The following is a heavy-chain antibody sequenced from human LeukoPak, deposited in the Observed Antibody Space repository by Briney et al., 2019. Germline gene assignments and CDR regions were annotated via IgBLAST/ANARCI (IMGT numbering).Heavy chain of an antibody. V-gene: IGHV3-21*01. CDR1: GFTFSSST. D-gene: IGHD2/OR15-2a*01. J-gene: IGHJ3*02. Sequence: GGSLRLSCAASGFTFSSSTMTWVRQSPGKGLEWVSSISSSSTYIYYADSVKGRFITTRNNAKNSLYLQMNSRGAEDTAVFYGARDFLNAIDIWGQGTMVTVSS. CDR2: ISSSSTYI. CDR3: ARDFLNAIDI.